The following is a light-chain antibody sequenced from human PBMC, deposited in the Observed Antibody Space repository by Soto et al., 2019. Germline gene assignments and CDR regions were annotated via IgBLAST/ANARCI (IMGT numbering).Light chain of an antibody. J-gene: IGKJ1*01. CDR2: GAS. V-gene: IGKV3-20*01. CDR1: QSVSSSY. Sequence: EIVLTQSPGTLSLSPGERATLSCRASQSVSSSYLAWYQQKPGQAPRLLIYGASSRATGIPDRFSGSGSGTDFTLNSSRLEPEDFAVYYCQQYGSSPLWAFGQGTKVEIK. CDR3: QQYGSSPLWA.